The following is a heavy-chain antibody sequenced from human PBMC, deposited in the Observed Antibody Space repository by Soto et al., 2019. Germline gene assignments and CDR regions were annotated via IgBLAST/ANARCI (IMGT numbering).Heavy chain of an antibody. J-gene: IGHJ4*02. CDR1: GYTFTSYG. CDR2: TSAYMVT. D-gene: IGHD6-19*01. V-gene: IGHV1-18*01. CDR3: ARDSSGRAIFDS. Sequence: QVQLVQSGGEVKKPGASVKVSCRASGYTFTSYGISWVRQAPGQGLEWLGWTSAYMVTNYAQKFPGRITMTTDTSTSTAYMELRSLRFDDTAVYYCARDSSGRAIFDSWGQGTLVTVSS.